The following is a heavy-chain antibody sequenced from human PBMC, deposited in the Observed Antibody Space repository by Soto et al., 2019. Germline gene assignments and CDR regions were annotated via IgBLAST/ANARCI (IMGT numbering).Heavy chain of an antibody. CDR1: GVTFSNVW. Sequence: EVQLVESGGGLVIPGGSLRLSCAASGVTFSNVWVTWVRQAPGRGLEWVGRIKRNAYGGTIDYAAPVKGRFTISRDDSRKPVSLQMNSLKTEDTAVYHCTTGLRWVGEFWGQGSRVTVSS. CDR2: IKRNAYGGTI. V-gene: IGHV3-15*01. D-gene: IGHD3-10*01. CDR3: TTGLRWVGEF. J-gene: IGHJ4*02.